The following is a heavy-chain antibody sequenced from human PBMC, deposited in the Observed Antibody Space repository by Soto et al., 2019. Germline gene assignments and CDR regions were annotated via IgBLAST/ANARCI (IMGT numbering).Heavy chain of an antibody. Sequence: GGSLRLSCAASGFTFSSYAMSWVRQAPGKGLEWVSAISGSGGSTYYADSVKGRFTISRDNSKNTLYPQMNSLRAEDTAVYYCAKDSYCTNGVCYYNWFDPWGQGTLVTVSS. CDR3: AKDSYCTNGVCYYNWFDP. V-gene: IGHV3-23*01. J-gene: IGHJ5*02. CDR2: ISGSGGST. D-gene: IGHD2-8*01. CDR1: GFTFSSYA.